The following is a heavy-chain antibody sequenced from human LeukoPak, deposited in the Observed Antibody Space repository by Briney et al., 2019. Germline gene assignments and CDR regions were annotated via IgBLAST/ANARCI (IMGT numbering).Heavy chain of an antibody. CDR1: GLILSPYW. V-gene: IGHV3-74*01. CDR3: VRDSNLSFDY. J-gene: IGHJ4*02. D-gene: IGHD1-14*01. Sequence: GGSLRLSCEASGLILSPYWKHWVRQAPGKALVWVSHNSTDGTVTTYADSVKGRFTISRDNAKSTLYLQMNSLRAEDTAVYYCVRDSNLSFDYWGQGSLVTVSS. CDR2: NSTDGTVT.